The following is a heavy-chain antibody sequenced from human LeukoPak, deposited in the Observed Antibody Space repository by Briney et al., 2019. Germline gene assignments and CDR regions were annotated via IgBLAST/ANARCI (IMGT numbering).Heavy chain of an antibody. V-gene: IGHV4-39*07. CDR1: GGSISSSSYY. CDR3: AREPSHSSGWLLDY. CDR2: IYYSGST. J-gene: IGHJ4*02. Sequence: SGTLSLTCTVSGGSISSSSYYWGWIRQPPGKGLGWIGSIYYSGSTYYNPSLKSRVTISVDTSKNQFSLQLNSVTPEDTAVYYCAREPSHSSGWLLDYWGQGTLVTGSS. D-gene: IGHD6-19*01.